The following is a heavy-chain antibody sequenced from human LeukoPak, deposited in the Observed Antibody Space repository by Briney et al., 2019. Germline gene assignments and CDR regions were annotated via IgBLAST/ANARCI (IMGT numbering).Heavy chain of an antibody. V-gene: IGHV1-69*05. CDR2: IIPIFGTA. CDR1: VGTFSSYA. Sequence: SVKVSCKASVGTFSSYAISWVRQAPGQGLEWMGGIIPIFGTANYAQKFQGRVTITTDESTSTAYMELSSLRSEDTAVYYCARDRGYYDSSGYYYWFVPWGQGTLVTVSS. J-gene: IGHJ5*02. D-gene: IGHD3-22*01. CDR3: ARDRGYYDSSGYYYWFVP.